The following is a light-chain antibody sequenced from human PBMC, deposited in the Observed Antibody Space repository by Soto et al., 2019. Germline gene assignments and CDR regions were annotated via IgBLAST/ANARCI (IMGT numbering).Light chain of an antibody. V-gene: IGKV3-20*01. CDR2: GAS. CDR3: QQYGRSPLLYT. J-gene: IGKJ2*01. CDR1: QSVTSNY. Sequence: EIVLTQSPGTLSLSPGEGATLSCRASQSVTSNYLAWYQQKPGQAPRLLIYGASTRAAGVPDRFSGSGSGTGFTLTITRLEPEDFAVYYCQQYGRSPLLYTFGQGTKLGVK.